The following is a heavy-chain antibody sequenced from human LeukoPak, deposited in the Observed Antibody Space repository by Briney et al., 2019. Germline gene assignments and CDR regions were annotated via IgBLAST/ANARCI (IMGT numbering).Heavy chain of an antibody. CDR1: GGTFSSYA. V-gene: IGHV1-69*13. D-gene: IGHD1-26*01. J-gene: IGHJ6*02. CDR2: IIPIFGTA. Sequence: SVKVSCKASGGTFSSYAISWVRQAPGQGLEWMGGIIPIFGTANYAQKFQGRVTITADESTSTAYMELSSLRSEDTAVYYCARDWSYASGAYDYGMGVWGQGTTVTVSS. CDR3: ARDWSYASGAYDYGMGV.